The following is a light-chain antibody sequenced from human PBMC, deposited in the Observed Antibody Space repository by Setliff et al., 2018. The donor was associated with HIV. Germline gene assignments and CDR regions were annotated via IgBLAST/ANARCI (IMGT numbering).Light chain of an antibody. J-gene: IGLJ3*02. CDR3: SSYTTTSTLV. V-gene: IGLV2-14*01. CDR1: SSDVGAYNY. Sequence: QSALNQPASVSGSPGQSITISCPGTSSDVGAYNYVSWYQQHPGKAPKLLIYEVSNRPSGVSDRFSGSKSGNTASLTISGLQPEDEADYYCSSYTTTSTLVFGGGTKATVL. CDR2: EVS.